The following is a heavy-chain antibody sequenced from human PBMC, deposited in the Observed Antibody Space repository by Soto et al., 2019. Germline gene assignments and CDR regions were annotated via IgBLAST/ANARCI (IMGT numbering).Heavy chain of an antibody. J-gene: IGHJ6*02. CDR1: GGSISSRDVY. Sequence: SETLSLTCTVSGGSISSRDVYWSWVRQPPGKGLEWLGYVSYTGSTYYNPSLRGRLNISIDTSKRQFSLRLSSVTAADTALYYCAREIGFIAAASNYYGMDVWGQGTTVTVSS. D-gene: IGHD6-6*01. CDR3: AREIGFIAAASNYYGMDV. CDR2: VSYTGST. V-gene: IGHV4-30-4*01.